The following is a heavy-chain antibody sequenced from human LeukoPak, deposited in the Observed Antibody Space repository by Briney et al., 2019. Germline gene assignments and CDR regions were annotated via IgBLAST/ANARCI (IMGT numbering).Heavy chain of an antibody. CDR3: ARHPIRGIAAAGPGGEFDY. CDR2: IYPGDSDT. D-gene: IGHD6-13*01. V-gene: IGHV5-51*01. J-gene: IGHJ4*02. Sequence: GESLKISCKGSGYSFTSYWIGWVRQMPGKGLEWMGIIYPGDSDTRYSPSFQGQVTISADKSISTAYLQWSSLKASDTAMYYCARHPIRGIAAAGPGGEFDYWGQGTLVTVSS. CDR1: GYSFTSYW.